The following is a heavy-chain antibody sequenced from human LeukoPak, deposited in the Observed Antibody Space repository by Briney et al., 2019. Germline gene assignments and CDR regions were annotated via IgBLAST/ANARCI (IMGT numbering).Heavy chain of an antibody. CDR1: GGSFSGYY. V-gene: IGHV4-34*01. CDR2: INHSGST. D-gene: IGHD2-2*02. Sequence: SETLSLTCAVYGGSFSGYYWSWIRQPPGKGLEWIGEINHSGSTNYNPSLKSRVTISVDTSKNQFSLKLSSVNAADTAVYYCARVGAIVVVPAAIFNWFDPWGQGTLVTVSS. J-gene: IGHJ5*02. CDR3: ARVGAIVVVPAAIFNWFDP.